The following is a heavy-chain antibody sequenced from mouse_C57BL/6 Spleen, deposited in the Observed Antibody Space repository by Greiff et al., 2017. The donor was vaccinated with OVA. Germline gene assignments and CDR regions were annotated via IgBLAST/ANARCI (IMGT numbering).Heavy chain of an antibody. V-gene: IGHV1-54*01. CDR3: ARSLTGTWFAY. CDR2: INPGSGGT. Sequence: VQLQQSGAELVRPGPSVKVSCKASGYAFTNYLIEWVKQRPGQGLEWIGVINPGSGGTNYNEKFKGKATLTADKSSSTAYMQLSSLTSEDSAVYFCARSLTGTWFAYWGQGTLVTVSA. J-gene: IGHJ3*01. CDR1: GYAFTNYL. D-gene: IGHD4-1*01.